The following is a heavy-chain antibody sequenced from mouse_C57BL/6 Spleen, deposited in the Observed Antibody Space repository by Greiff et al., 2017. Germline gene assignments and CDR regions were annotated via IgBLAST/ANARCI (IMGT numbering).Heavy chain of an antibody. D-gene: IGHD1-1*01. J-gene: IGHJ4*01. V-gene: IGHV2-9-1*01. CDR1: GFSLTSYA. CDR3: ARSPYYGRDYYAMDY. CDR2: IWTGGGT. Sequence: QVQLQQSGPGLVAPSQSLSITCTVSGFSLTSYAISWVRQPPGKGLEWLGVIWTGGGTNYNSALKSRLSISKDNSKSQVFLKMNSLQTDDTARYYCARSPYYGRDYYAMDYWGQGTSVTVSS.